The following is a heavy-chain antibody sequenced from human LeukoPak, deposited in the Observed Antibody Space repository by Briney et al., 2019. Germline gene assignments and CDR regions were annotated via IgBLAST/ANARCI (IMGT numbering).Heavy chain of an antibody. CDR1: GFTFSNYG. Sequence: GASLRLSCAASGFTFSNYGMSWVRQAPGKGLEWVSTISSSGDTTYYADSVKGRFTISRDNSKNTLYLQMHSLRAEDTAVYYCAKGGGLSSLDIWGQGTVVTVSS. J-gene: IGHJ3*02. V-gene: IGHV3-23*01. D-gene: IGHD2/OR15-2a*01. CDR3: AKGGGLSSLDI. CDR2: ISSSGDTT.